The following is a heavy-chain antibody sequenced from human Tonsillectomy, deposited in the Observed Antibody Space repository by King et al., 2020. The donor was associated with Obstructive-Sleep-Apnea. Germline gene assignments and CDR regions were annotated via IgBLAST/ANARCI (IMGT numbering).Heavy chain of an antibody. CDR1: GGSISSYS. CDR3: ARLYSSSWPYYYGLDI. D-gene: IGHD6-13*01. CDR2: IYYIGST. V-gene: IGHV4-59*08. Sequence: VQLQESGPGLVKPSETLSLTCTASGGSISSYSWSWIRQPPGKGLEWIGDIYYIGSTNYNPSLKSRVTISVDTSKNQCSLKLSSVTAADTAVYYCARLYSSSWPYYYGLDIWGQGTTVTVSS. J-gene: IGHJ6*02.